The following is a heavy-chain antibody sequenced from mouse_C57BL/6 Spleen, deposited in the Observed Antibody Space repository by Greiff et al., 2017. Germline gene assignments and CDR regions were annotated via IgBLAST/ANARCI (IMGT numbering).Heavy chain of an antibody. V-gene: IGHV5-4*01. CDR1: GFTFSSYA. CDR2: ISDGGSYT. CDR3: ARDYYGSSYFDD. J-gene: IGHJ2*01. Sequence: DVMLVESGGGLVKPGGSLKLSCAASGFTFSSYAMSWVRQTPEKRLEWVATISDGGSYTYYPDNVKGRFTISRDNAKNNLYLQMSHLKSEDTAMYYCARDYYGSSYFDDWGQGTTLTVSS. D-gene: IGHD1-1*01.